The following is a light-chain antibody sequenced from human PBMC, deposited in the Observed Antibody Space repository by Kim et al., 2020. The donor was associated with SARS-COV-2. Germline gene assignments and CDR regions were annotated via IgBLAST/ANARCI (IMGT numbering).Light chain of an antibody. CDR1: QNVNIN. CDR3: QQYNRWST. CDR2: DSS. J-gene: IGKJ5*01. V-gene: IGKV3-15*01. Sequence: YVYPGERATLSCRTSQNVNINLAWYQQKPGQAPRLLIYDSSTRATGIPARFSGSGSGTEFTLTISSLQSEDFAVYYWQQYNRWSTFGQGTRLEIK.